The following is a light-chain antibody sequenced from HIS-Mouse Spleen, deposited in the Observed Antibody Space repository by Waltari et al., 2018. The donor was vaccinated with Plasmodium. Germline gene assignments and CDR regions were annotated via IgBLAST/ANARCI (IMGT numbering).Light chain of an antibody. CDR3: CSYAGSYTDV. J-gene: IGLJ1*01. CDR1: SRDVGGFNY. Sequence: QSALTQPRSVSGSPGQSVTLPCTGTSRDVGGFNYSSWYQPHPSKAPKLMIYDVSKRPSGVPDRFSGSKSGNTASLTISGLQAEDEADYYCCSYAGSYTDVFGTGTKVTVL. CDR2: DVS. V-gene: IGLV2-11*01.